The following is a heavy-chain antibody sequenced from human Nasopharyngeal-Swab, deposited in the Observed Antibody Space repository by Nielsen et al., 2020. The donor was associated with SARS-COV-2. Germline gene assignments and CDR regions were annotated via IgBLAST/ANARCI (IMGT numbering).Heavy chain of an antibody. V-gene: IGHV3-7*01. J-gene: IGHJ1*01. Sequence: GSLRLSCAASGFTFSSYWMSWVRQAPGKGLEWVANIKQDGSEKYYVDSVKGRFTISRDNAKNSLYLQMNSLRAEDTAVYYCASGYYDSSGYVRHWGQGTLVTVSS. CDR1: GFTFSSYW. CDR3: ASGYYDSSGYVRH. CDR2: IKQDGSEK. D-gene: IGHD3-22*01.